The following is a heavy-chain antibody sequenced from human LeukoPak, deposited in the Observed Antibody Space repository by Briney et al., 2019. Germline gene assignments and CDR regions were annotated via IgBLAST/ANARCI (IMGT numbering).Heavy chain of an antibody. V-gene: IGHV5-51*01. Sequence: GGSLHISCKGSGSRFTSYWIGWVRQMPGKGLEWMGIIYPGDSDTRYSPSFQGQVTISADKSISTAYLQWSSLKASDTAMYYCARGIGYSSSWPPDYWGQGTLVTVSS. J-gene: IGHJ4*02. CDR1: GSRFTSYW. CDR3: ARGIGYSSSWPPDY. CDR2: IYPGDSDT. D-gene: IGHD6-13*01.